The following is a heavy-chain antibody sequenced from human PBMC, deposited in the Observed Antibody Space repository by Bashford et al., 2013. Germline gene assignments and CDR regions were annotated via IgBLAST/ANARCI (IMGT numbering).Heavy chain of an antibody. CDR2: IRSKAYGGTT. CDR1: GFTFGDYA. CDR3: TRDRLYSSSWFDY. D-gene: IGHD6-13*01. J-gene: IGHJ4*02. V-gene: IGHV3-49*04. Sequence: GSLRLSCTASGFTFGDYAMSWVRQAPGKGLEWVGFIRSKAYGGTTEYAASVKGRFTISRDDSKSIAYLQMNSLKTEDTAVYYCTRDRLYSSSWFDYWAREPWSPSPQ.